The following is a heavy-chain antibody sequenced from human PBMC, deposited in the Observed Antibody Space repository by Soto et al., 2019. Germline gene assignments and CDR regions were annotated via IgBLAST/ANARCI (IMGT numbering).Heavy chain of an antibody. V-gene: IGHV1-46*01. CDR3: ARDKGGYSGYEVDY. J-gene: IGHJ4*02. Sequence: ASVKVSCKASGYTFTRYFIQWMRQAPGQGLQWMGMINPNDGSTTYAQNFQGRVTMTRDTSTSIVYMELSSLRSEDTAVYYCARDKGGYSGYEVDYWGQGTLVTVSS. D-gene: IGHD5-12*01. CDR1: GYTFTRYF. CDR2: INPNDGST.